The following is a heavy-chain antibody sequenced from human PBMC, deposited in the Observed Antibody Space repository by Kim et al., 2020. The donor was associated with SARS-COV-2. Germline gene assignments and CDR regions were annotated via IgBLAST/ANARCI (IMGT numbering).Heavy chain of an antibody. V-gene: IGHV4-61*02. J-gene: IGHJ3*02. CDR3: AREETGYYDILTGYYNDAFDI. Sequence: SETLSLTCTVSGGSISSGSYYWSWIRQPAGKGLEWIGRIYTSGSTNYNPSLKSRVTISVDTSKNQFSLKLSSVTAADTAVYYCAREETGYYDILTGYYNDAFDIWGQGTMVTVSS. CDR1: GGSISSGSYY. D-gene: IGHD3-9*01. CDR2: IYTSGST.